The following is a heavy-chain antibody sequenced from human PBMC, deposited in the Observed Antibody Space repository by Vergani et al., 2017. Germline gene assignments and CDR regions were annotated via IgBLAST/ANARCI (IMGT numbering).Heavy chain of an antibody. V-gene: IGHV4-61*02. J-gene: IGHJ4*02. CDR1: GASISTGSHD. D-gene: IGHD7-27*01. CDR3: AREEGSGSSWGLDF. Sequence: QVQLQESGPGLVKPSQTLSLTCTVSGASISTGSHDWSWIRQPAGKGLEWLGRIYTTGSTKYNPSLKSRVTMSMDTSKNQFSMKLNSVTAADTAVYYCAREEGSGSSWGLDFWGQGTLVTVSS. CDR2: IYTTGST.